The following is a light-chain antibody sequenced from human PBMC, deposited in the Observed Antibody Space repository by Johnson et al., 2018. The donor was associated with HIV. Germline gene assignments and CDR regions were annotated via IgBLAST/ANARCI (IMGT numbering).Light chain of an antibody. CDR3: GTWDTSLSVYV. CDR1: SSNIGNNS. J-gene: IGLJ1*01. Sequence: QSVLTQPPSVSAAPGQTVTIPCSGNSSNIGNNSVSWCQRLPGTAPKLLIHDTDERPPGIPDRFSGSKSGTSVTLAITGLPPGDEADYYCGTWDTSLSVYVFGTGTKVTVL. V-gene: IGLV1-51*01. CDR2: DTD.